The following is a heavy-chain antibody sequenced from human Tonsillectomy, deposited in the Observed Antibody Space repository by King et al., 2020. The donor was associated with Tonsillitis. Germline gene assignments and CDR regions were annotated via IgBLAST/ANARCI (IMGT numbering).Heavy chain of an antibody. V-gene: IGHV1-18*04. Sequence: QLVQSGGEVKKPGASVKVSCKASGYTFVNYGISWVRQSPGQGLEWMGWISPYNGDTNYAQKLQGRVTMTTDTSTSTAYMELRSLRSDDTAVYYCARDLWNPHQEIPSWFDPWGQGTLVTVSS. CDR2: ISPYNGDT. CDR1: GYTFVNYG. CDR3: ARDLWNPHQEIPSWFDP. D-gene: IGHD1-1*01. J-gene: IGHJ5*02.